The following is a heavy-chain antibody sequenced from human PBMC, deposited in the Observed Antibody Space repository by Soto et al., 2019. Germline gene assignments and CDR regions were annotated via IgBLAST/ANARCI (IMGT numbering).Heavy chain of an antibody. D-gene: IGHD1-26*01. CDR3: AKEGARAGYFGNWFDP. CDR1: GGTFSNYA. CDR2: IIPIFGTR. Sequence: GASVKVSCKASGGTFSNYAITWVRQAPGQGLEWLGRIIPIFGTRDYAQKFQGRVTISADESTTTAYMELSSLRSDDTAVYYCAKEGARAGYFGNWFDPCGNGTLVTVSS. V-gene: IGHV1-69*13. J-gene: IGHJ5*02.